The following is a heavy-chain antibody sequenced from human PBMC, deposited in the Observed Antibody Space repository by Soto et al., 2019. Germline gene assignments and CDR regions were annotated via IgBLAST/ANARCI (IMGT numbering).Heavy chain of an antibody. D-gene: IGHD6-13*01. CDR3: AIRMYSTRWYYLDY. V-gene: IGHV3-23*01. Sequence: LGGYLRLSCAASGFTVSSYALNWIRQAPGKGLEWVSGISASTYYADSVKGRFTISRDTSKNTLYLQMNSLRAEDTAIYFCAIRMYSTRWYYLDYWGQRTLVT. CDR1: GFTVSSYA. CDR2: ISAST. J-gene: IGHJ4*02.